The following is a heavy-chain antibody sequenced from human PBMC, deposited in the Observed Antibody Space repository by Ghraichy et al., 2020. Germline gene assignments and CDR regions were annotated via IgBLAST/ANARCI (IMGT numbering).Heavy chain of an antibody. V-gene: IGHV3-33*08. CDR3: ARGGDFWSGYYRVEGPDYGMDV. CDR1: GFTFSSYG. Sequence: GGSLRLSCAASGFTFSSYGMHWVRQAPGKGLEWVAVIWYDGSNKYYADSVKGRFTISRDNSKNTLYLQMNSLRAEDTAVYYCARGGDFWSGYYRVEGPDYGMDVWGQGTTVTVSS. D-gene: IGHD3-3*01. CDR2: IWYDGSNK. J-gene: IGHJ6*02.